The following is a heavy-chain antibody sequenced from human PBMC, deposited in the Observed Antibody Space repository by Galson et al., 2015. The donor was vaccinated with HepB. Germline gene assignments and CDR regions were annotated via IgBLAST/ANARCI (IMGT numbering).Heavy chain of an antibody. V-gene: IGHV3-30*04. CDR3: ARAQTLYEGAFDI. CDR2: ISYDGSNK. J-gene: IGHJ3*02. CDR1: GFTFSSYA. D-gene: IGHD5/OR15-5a*01. Sequence: SLRLSCAASGFTFSSYAMHWVRQAPGKGLEWVAVISYDGSNKYYADSVKGRFTISRDNSKNTLYLQMNSLRAEDTAVYYCARAQTLYEGAFDIWGQGTMVTVSS.